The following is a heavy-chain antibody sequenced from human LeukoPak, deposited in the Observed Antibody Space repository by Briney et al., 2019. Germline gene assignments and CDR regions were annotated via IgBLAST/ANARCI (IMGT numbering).Heavy chain of an antibody. V-gene: IGHV4-59*01. CDR2: IYYSGST. Sequence: ADTLSLTCTVSGGSISSYYWSGIRQPPGKGLEGFGYIYYSGSTNYNPSLKSRVTISVDTSKTQSSLKMTSVPPADTAVYYCARRASLSSGWSFDQYNWFDPWGPGTLVTVSS. CDR1: GGSISSYY. J-gene: IGHJ5*02. D-gene: IGHD6-19*01. CDR3: ARRASLSSGWSFDQYNWFDP.